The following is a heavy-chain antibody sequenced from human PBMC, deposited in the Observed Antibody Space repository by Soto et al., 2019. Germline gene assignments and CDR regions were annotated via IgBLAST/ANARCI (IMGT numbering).Heavy chain of an antibody. J-gene: IGHJ5*02. Sequence: SETLSLTCTVSGGSISSGDYYWSWIRQPPGKGLEWIGYIYYSGSTYYNPSLKSRVTISVDTSKNQFSLKLSSVTAADTAVYYCARVSSDSSGYYYVGWFDPWGQGTLGTVSS. V-gene: IGHV4-30-4*01. CDR2: IYYSGST. D-gene: IGHD3-22*01. CDR3: ARVSSDSSGYYYVGWFDP. CDR1: GGSISSGDYY.